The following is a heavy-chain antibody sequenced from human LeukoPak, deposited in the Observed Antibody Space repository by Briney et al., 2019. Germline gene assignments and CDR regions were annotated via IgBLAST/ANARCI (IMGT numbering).Heavy chain of an antibody. CDR2: IYYSGST. CDR3: ARAEKLLWFGELFGAFDI. J-gene: IGHJ3*02. Sequence: PSQTLSLTCTVSGGSISSGDYYWSWIRQPPGKGLEWFGYIYYSGSTYYNPSLKSRVTISVDTSKNQFSLKLSSVTAADTAVYYCARAEKLLWFGELFGAFDIWGQGTMVTVSS. D-gene: IGHD3-10*01. CDR1: GGSISSGDYY. V-gene: IGHV4-30-4*08.